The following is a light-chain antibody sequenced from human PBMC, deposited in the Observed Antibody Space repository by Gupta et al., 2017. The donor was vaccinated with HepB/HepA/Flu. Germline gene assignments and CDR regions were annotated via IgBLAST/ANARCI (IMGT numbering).Light chain of an antibody. CDR3: QKYYSSPIT. J-gene: IGKJ5*01. V-gene: IGKV1-27*01. CDR2: AAS. CDR1: QDISNK. Sequence: DIKINISMSSLPASVADRVSITCRASQDISNKLAWYQQKAGKVPKLLIYAASTLPLGVPSRFSGSGSGTDFTLTISSVQPEDFATYYCQKYYSSPITFGQGTRLEI.